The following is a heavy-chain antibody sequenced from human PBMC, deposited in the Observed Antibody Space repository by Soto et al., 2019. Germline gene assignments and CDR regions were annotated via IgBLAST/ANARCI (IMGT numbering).Heavy chain of an antibody. Sequence: QVQLVQSGAEVKKPGSSLKVSCKASGGTFSSYAISWVRQAPGQGLEWMGGIIPIFGTANYAQKFQGRVTITADKSTSTAYMELSSLRSEDTAVYYCARVNYYDSSGYYSAVDYWGQGTLVTVSS. D-gene: IGHD3-22*01. J-gene: IGHJ4*02. CDR3: ARVNYYDSSGYYSAVDY. CDR1: GGTFSSYA. CDR2: IIPIFGTA. V-gene: IGHV1-69*06.